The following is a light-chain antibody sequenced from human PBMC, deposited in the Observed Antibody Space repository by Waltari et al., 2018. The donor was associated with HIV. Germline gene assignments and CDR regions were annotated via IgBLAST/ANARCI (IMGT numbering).Light chain of an antibody. Sequence: QSVLAQPRSVSGTPGQTVNIPCSGSTSNVRNNYYYWYQQVTGVAPKLLISRNNQRPSGVPDRFSGSKSGTSASLAISGLRTEDEAEYYCAVWDDRLSGRLFGGGTKVTVL. CDR2: RNN. CDR1: TSNVRNNY. CDR3: AVWDDRLSGRL. J-gene: IGLJ2*01. V-gene: IGLV1-47*01.